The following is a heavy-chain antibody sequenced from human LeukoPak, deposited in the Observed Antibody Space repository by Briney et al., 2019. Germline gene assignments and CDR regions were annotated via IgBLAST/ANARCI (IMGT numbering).Heavy chain of an antibody. CDR1: GFTFSNYW. Sequence: GGSLRLSCAASGFTFSNYWMHWVRQVPGKGLVWVSRINNDGSFTTYADSVKGRFTISRDNAKNTLYLQMNSLRAEDTAVYYCTREILAAGKTLTYWGQGTLVTVSS. CDR3: TREILAAGKTLTY. J-gene: IGHJ4*02. D-gene: IGHD6-13*01. V-gene: IGHV3-74*01. CDR2: INNDGSFT.